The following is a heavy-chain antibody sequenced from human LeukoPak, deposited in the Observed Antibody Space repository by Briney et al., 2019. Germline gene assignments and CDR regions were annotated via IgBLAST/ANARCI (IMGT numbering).Heavy chain of an antibody. D-gene: IGHD3-3*01. V-gene: IGHV3-48*01. CDR3: ARGQRYYDFWSGYHGY. CDR2: ISSSSSTI. CDR1: GFTFDDYA. Sequence: GGSLRLSCAASGFTFDDYAMHWVRQAPGKGLEWVSYISSSSSTIYYADSVKGRFTISRDNAKNSLYLQMNSLRAEDTAVYYCARGQRYYDFWSGYHGYWGQGTLVTVSS. J-gene: IGHJ4*02.